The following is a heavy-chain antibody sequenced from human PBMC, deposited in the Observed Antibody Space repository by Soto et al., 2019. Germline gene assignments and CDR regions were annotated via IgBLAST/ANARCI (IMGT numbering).Heavy chain of an antibody. CDR1: GGSISSYY. V-gene: IGHV4-59*01. J-gene: IGHJ5*02. CDR3: ARDTMVRGVTYRFDP. CDR2: IYYSGST. Sequence: PSETLSLTCTVSGGSISSYYWSWIRQPPGKGLEWIGYIYYSGSTNYNPSLKSRVTISVDTSKNQFSLKLSSVTAADTAVYYCARDTMVRGVTYRFDPWGQGTLVTVSS. D-gene: IGHD3-10*01.